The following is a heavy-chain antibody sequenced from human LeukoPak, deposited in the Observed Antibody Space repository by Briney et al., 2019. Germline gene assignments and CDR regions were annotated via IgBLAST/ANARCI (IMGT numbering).Heavy chain of an antibody. V-gene: IGHV4-34*01. J-gene: IGHJ3*02. D-gene: IGHD2-21*02. CDR2: IYHTGST. CDR1: GGSFSTYY. Sequence: SETLSLTCAVYGGSFSTYYWSWIRQPPGKGLEWIGDIYHTGSTTYSPSLKSRVTISVDTSKNQFSLKLSSVTAADTAVYYCAGAYCGGDCYSGRTFDIWGQGTMVTVSS. CDR3: AGAYCGGDCYSGRTFDI.